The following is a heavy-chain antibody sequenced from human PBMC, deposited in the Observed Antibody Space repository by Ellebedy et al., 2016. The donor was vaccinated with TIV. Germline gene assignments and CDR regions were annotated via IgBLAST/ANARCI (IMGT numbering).Heavy chain of an antibody. CDR1: GYTFTDYY. CDR2: INPNSGGT. D-gene: IGHD1-26*01. V-gene: IGHV1-2*02. Sequence: ASVKASCXASGYTFTDYYMHWVRQAPGQGLEWMGWINPNSGGTNSAQKFQGRVTMTRDTSINTAYMELSRLTSDDTAVYFCARPYMVGATDCFDYWGQGTLVTVSS. J-gene: IGHJ4*02. CDR3: ARPYMVGATDCFDY.